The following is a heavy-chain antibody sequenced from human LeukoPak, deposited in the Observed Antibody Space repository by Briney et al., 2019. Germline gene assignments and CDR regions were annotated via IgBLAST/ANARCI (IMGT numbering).Heavy chain of an antibody. CDR1: GYTFTGYY. V-gene: IGHV1-2*06. Sequence: ASVTVSCKASGYTFTGYYMHWVRQAPGQGLEWMGRINPNSGGTNYVQKFQGRVTMTRDTSISTAYMELSKLRSDDTAVYYCARDPRIAVAGKYFDYWGQGTLVTVSS. J-gene: IGHJ4*02. D-gene: IGHD6-19*01. CDR3: ARDPRIAVAGKYFDY. CDR2: INPNSGGT.